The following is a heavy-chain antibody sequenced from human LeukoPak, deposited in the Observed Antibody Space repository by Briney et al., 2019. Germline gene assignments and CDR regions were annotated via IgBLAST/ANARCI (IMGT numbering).Heavy chain of an antibody. CDR2: IYYSGST. J-gene: IGHJ5*02. CDR3: ARQDVVVVYPNWFDP. CDR1: GGSIGSYY. Sequence: PSETLSLTCTVSGGSIGSYYWSWIRQPPGKGLEWIGYIYYSGSTNYNPSLKSRVTISVDTSKNQLSLKLSSVTAADTAVYYCARQDVVVVYPNWFDPWGQGTLVTVSS. D-gene: IGHD2-15*01. V-gene: IGHV4-59*08.